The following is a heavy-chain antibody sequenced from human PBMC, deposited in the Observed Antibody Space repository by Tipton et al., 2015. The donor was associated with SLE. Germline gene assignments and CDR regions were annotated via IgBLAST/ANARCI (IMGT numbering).Heavy chain of an antibody. CDR3: ARVVLWFGELLGGDAFDI. CDR1: GGSFSGYY. V-gene: IGHV4-34*01. J-gene: IGHJ3*02. CDR2: INHSGST. Sequence: TLSLTCAVYGGSFSGYYWSWIRQPPGKGLEWIGEINHSGSTNYNPSLKSRVTISVDTSKNQFSLKLSSVTAADTAVYYCARVVLWFGELLGGDAFDIWGQVTMVTVSS. D-gene: IGHD3-10*01.